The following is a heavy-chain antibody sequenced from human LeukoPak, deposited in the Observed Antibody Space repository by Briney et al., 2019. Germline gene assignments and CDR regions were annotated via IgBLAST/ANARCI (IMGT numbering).Heavy chain of an antibody. J-gene: IGHJ4*02. D-gene: IGHD6-19*01. CDR1: GGSISSSSYY. Sequence: SETLSLTCTVSGGSISSSSYYWGWIRQPPGKGLAWIGNIYYSGSTYYNPALKSRVTISVDTSKNQFSLKLSSVAAADTAVYYCARGRGRAVAGTGYYFDYWGQGTLVTVSS. CDR2: IYYSGST. CDR3: ARGRGRAVAGTGYYFDY. V-gene: IGHV4-39*07.